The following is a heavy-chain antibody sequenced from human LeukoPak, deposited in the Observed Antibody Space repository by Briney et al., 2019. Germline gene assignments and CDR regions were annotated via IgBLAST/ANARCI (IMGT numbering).Heavy chain of an antibody. J-gene: IGHJ6*03. V-gene: IGHV3-48*01. CDR2: ISSSSSTI. CDR3: ARDRGQRITIFGVVYYYYYYMDV. Sequence: GGSLTLSCAASGFTFSSYSMNWVRQAPGKGLEWVSYISSSSSTIYYADSVKGRLTIYRDNAKNSLYLQMNSLRAEDTAVYYCARDRGQRITIFGVVYYYYYYMDVWGKGTTVTVSS. D-gene: IGHD3-3*01. CDR1: GFTFSSYS.